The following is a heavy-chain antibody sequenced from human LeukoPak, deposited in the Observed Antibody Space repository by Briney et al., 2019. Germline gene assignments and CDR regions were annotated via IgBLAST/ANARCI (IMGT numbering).Heavy chain of an antibody. J-gene: IGHJ4*02. Sequence: SVKVSCKASGFTFSSSAIQWVRQVRGQRLEWIGWIVVGGGNTNYAQKFQDRVTITKDMSTMTAYMELSSLRSEDTALYYCAAVFFSSTVPYFDHWAQGTLVTVSS. CDR2: IVVGGGNT. V-gene: IGHV1-58*02. CDR3: AAVFFSSTVPYFDH. D-gene: IGHD2-2*01. CDR1: GFTFSSSA.